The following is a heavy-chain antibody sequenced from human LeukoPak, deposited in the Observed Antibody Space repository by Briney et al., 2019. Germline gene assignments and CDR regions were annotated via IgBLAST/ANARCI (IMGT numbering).Heavy chain of an antibody. CDR2: IYPGDSA. CDR3: ARLATLMVRGVIEAYYYMDV. V-gene: IGHV5-51*01. CDR1: GYTFTSYW. J-gene: IGHJ6*03. Sequence: GESLKISCKGSGYTFTSYWIGWVRQMPGKGLEWMGIIYPGDSARYSPSFQGRVTISVDKSINTAYLQWSSLKASDTAMYYCARLATLMVRGVIEAYYYMDVWGKGTTVTLSS. D-gene: IGHD3-10*01.